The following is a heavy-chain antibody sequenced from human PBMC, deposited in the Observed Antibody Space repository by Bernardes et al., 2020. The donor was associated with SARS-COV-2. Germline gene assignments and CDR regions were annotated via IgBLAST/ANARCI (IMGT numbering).Heavy chain of an antibody. Sequence: GGSLRLSCAASGFTFSSYSMNWVRQAPGKGLEWVSSISSSSSYIYYADSVKGRFTISRDNAKNSLYLQMNSLRAEDTAVYYCARAQRGRTGYYFVRGNYYYMDVWGKGTTVTVSS. J-gene: IGHJ6*03. V-gene: IGHV3-21*01. CDR2: ISSSSSYI. CDR3: ARAQRGRTGYYFVRGNYYYMDV. CDR1: GFTFSSYS. D-gene: IGHD3-9*01.